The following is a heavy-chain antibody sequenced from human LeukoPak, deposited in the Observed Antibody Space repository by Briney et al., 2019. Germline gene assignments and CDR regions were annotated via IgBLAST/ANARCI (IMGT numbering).Heavy chain of an antibody. D-gene: IGHD2-2*01. V-gene: IGHV6-1*01. J-gene: IGHJ5*02. CDR3: ARRLTQYDCFDP. Sequence: SQTLSLTCAISGDSVSSDTTAWNWIRQSPSRGLEWLGRTYYRSTWYNDYAVSVRGRITVDPDTSKNQFSLHLNSVTPEDTAVYYCARRLTQYDCFDPWGQGILVTVSS. CDR2: TYYRSTWYN. CDR1: GDSVSSDTTA.